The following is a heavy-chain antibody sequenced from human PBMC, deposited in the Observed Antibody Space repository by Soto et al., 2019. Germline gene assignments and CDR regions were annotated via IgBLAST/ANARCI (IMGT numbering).Heavy chain of an antibody. V-gene: IGHV4-59*01. CDR3: ARGSTMTTIDN. D-gene: IGHD4-17*01. Sequence: PSETPSLTCTVSGGSISFYYWNWLRQPPGKGLEWIGYIYYSGSSNYNPSLKSRVTMSVDTSKNQFSLKLNYVTAADTAVYYCARGSTMTTIDNWGQGTLVTVSS. CDR1: GGSISFYY. J-gene: IGHJ4*02. CDR2: IYYSGSS.